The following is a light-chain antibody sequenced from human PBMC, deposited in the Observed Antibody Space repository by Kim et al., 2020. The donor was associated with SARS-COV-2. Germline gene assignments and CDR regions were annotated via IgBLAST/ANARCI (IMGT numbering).Light chain of an antibody. CDR2: GRN. CDR3: QSRDSGGKVV. J-gene: IGLJ2*01. V-gene: IGLV3-19*01. Sequence: SSELTQDPVVSVALGQTVRITCQGDSLRSYYATWYQQKPRQAPLLVIYGRNNRPSGIPDRFSGSASGDTASLTISGTQAEDEADFYCQSRDSGGKVVFGGGDPADRP. CDR1: SLRSYY.